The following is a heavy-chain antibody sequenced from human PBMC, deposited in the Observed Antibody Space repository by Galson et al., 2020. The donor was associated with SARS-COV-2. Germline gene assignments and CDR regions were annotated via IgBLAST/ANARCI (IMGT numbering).Heavy chain of an antibody. CDR3: ARVVERYLNWFDT. J-gene: IGHJ5*02. CDR1: GYSFTDYY. Sequence: ASVKVSCQASGYSFTDYYLHWVRQAPGQGLEWMGWINPNTGGTKFAQKFLGRITVTRDTSLKTAYMELNWLTYDDTAVYYCARVVERYLNWFDTWGQGSLVTVSS. CDR2: INPNTGGT. D-gene: IGHD1-1*01. V-gene: IGHV1-2*02.